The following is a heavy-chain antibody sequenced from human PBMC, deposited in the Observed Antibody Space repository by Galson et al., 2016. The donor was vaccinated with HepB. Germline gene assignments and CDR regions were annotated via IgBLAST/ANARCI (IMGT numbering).Heavy chain of an antibody. V-gene: IGHV3-13*01. J-gene: IGHJ3*02. CDR2: IGAAGDT. D-gene: IGHD2-15*01. Sequence: SLRLSCAASGFTSSNYDMHWVRQATGKGLEWVSAIGAAGDTYYPGSVKGRFTISRENANNSLYPHMNSLRAGDTAVYYCAREGGCSGGRCHNAAFDIWGQGTMVTVSS. CDR3: AREGGCSGGRCHNAAFDI. CDR1: GFTSSNYD.